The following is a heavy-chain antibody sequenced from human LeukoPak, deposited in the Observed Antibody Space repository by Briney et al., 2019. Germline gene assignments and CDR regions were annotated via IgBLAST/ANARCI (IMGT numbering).Heavy chain of an antibody. D-gene: IGHD2-2*01. CDR2: ISSSGSTI. Sequence: GGSLRLSCAASGFTFSSYEMNWVRQAPGKGLEWVSYISSSGSTIYYADSVKGRFTISRDNAKNSLYLQMNSLRAEDTAVYYCARAPPPLDCSSTSCPFDYWGQGTLVTVSS. CDR3: ARAPPPLDCSSTSCPFDY. CDR1: GFTFSSYE. V-gene: IGHV3-48*03. J-gene: IGHJ4*02.